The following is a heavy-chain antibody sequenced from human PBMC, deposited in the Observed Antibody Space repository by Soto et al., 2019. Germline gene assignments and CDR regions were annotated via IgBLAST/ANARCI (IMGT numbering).Heavy chain of an antibody. J-gene: IGHJ4*02. Sequence: PGGSLRLSCAASGFTFSTYAMAWVRQAPGKGLEWVSGVSASGLNTDYADPVKGRFYISRDNSKNTLYLQMNSLRAEDTAVYYCAKRSSWSTFDYWGQGTLVTVSS. V-gene: IGHV3-23*01. CDR2: VSASGLNT. D-gene: IGHD6-13*01. CDR1: GFTFSTYA. CDR3: AKRSSWSTFDY.